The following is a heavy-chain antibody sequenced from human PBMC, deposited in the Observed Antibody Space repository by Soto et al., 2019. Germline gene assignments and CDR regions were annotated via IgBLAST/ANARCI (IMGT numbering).Heavy chain of an antibody. CDR3: SRYTYTSRYSYYGMDV. Sequence: GGSLRLSCTASGFTFGDYAMSWFRQAPGKGLEWVGVVRSKAYGGTSDYAASVKGRFTISRDDSKSIAYLQMNTLRTEDTAVYYCSRYTYTSRYSYYGMDVWAHGTTGHRLL. V-gene: IGHV3-49*03. CDR2: VRSKAYGGTS. D-gene: IGHD6-19*01. J-gene: IGHJ6*02. CDR1: GFTFGDYA.